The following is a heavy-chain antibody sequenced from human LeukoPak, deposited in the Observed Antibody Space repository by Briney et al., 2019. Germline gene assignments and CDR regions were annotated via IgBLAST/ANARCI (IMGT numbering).Heavy chain of an antibody. V-gene: IGHV3-7*01. D-gene: IGHD6-19*01. CDR3: ARDLPGSGWYGYYYYGMDV. CDR1: GFTFSSYW. Sequence: GGSLRLACAASGFTFSSYWMSWVRQAPGEWLEWVDNIKQDGSEKYYVDSVKGRFTISRDNAKNSMYLQMNSLRAEDTAVYYCARDLPGSGWYGYYYYGMDVWGQGTTVTVSS. J-gene: IGHJ6*02. CDR2: IKQDGSEK.